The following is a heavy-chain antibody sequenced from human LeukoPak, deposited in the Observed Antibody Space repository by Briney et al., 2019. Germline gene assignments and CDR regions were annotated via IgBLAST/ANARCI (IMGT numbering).Heavy chain of an antibody. CDR1: GFIFSNYA. CDR2: ITDSGGSA. Sequence: GGSLRLSCAASGFIFSNYAMTWVRQAPGKGLEYISSITDSGGSAYYADSVKGRFTLSRDNSRDTLYLHLNSLRAEDTALYYCAKGGLGQASGLDVWGQGSTVIVSS. CDR3: AKGGLGQASGLDV. D-gene: IGHD3-10*01. V-gene: IGHV3-23*01. J-gene: IGHJ6*02.